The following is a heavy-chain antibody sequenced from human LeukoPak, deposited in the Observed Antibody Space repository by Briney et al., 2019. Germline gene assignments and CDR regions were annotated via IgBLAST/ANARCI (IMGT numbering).Heavy chain of an antibody. J-gene: IGHJ3*02. V-gene: IGHV4-4*07. Sequence: SETLSLTCSVSGGSISSYYWSWIRQPAGKGLESIGRIYSSGGTNYNPSLRSRVTMSVDTSKNQFSLKLTSVTAADTAVYYCARGPYYDSSKISAFDIWGQGTMVTVSS. D-gene: IGHD3-22*01. CDR2: IYSSGGT. CDR3: ARGPYYDSSKISAFDI. CDR1: GGSISSYY.